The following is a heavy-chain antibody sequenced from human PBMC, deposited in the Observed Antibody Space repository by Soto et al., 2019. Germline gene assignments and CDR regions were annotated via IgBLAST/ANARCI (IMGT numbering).Heavy chain of an antibody. J-gene: IGHJ6*02. Sequence: ASVKVSCKASGYTFTSYGISWVRQAPGEGLEGMGWISAYNGNTNYAQKLQGRVTMTTDTSTSTAYMELRSLRSDDTAVYYCARDPPKYYDFWSGYSPYYYGMDVWGQGTPVTVSS. CDR1: GYTFTSYG. CDR2: ISAYNGNT. D-gene: IGHD3-3*01. V-gene: IGHV1-18*01. CDR3: ARDPPKYYDFWSGYSPYYYGMDV.